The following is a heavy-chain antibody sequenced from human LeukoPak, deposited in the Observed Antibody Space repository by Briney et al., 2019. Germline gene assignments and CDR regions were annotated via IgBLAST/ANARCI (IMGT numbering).Heavy chain of an antibody. CDR2: ISGGGETT. CDR1: GFTFSDYY. J-gene: IGHJ4*02. Sequence: GGSLRLSCAASGFTFSDYYMSWVRQAPGKGLEWVSSISGGGETTYYADSAKGRFTISRDNSQNTLYLQMNSLRAEDTAVYYCARDYADYVGYFFFDYWGQGTLVTVSS. D-gene: IGHD4-17*01. CDR3: ARDYADYVGYFFFDY. V-gene: IGHV3-23*01.